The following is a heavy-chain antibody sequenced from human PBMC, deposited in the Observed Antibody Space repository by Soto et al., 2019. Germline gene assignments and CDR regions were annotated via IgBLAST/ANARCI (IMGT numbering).Heavy chain of an antibody. J-gene: IGHJ4*02. D-gene: IGHD1-26*01. CDR2: MHYGGRT. Sequence: SETLSLTCTVSGGSMSSDYWNWIRQPPVKGLGWIWFMHYGGRTVYNRVIRSLVTLRVETSKKLFSLTLSAVAAADTAVYYCGGDRYGGVGANSSEYWGQGALVTVYS. V-gene: IGHV4-59*01. CDR1: GGSMSSDY. CDR3: GGDRYGGVGANSSEY.